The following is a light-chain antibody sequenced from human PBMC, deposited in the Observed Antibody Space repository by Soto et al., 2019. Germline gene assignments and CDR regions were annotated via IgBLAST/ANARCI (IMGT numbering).Light chain of an antibody. V-gene: IGLV1-40*01. CDR3: QSFDSSLIGYV. CDR2: GKN. Sequence: QSVLTQPPSVSGVPGQRITISCTGSSSNIGAGYDVHWYRQLPGTAPKLLTYGKNNRPSGVPGRFSGSKSGTSASLAITGLQAEDEADYYCQSFDSSLIGYVFGTGTKVTVL. J-gene: IGLJ1*01. CDR1: SSNIGAGYD.